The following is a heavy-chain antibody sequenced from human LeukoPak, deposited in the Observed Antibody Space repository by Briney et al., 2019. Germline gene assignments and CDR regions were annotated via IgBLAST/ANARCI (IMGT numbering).Heavy chain of an antibody. CDR3: VRGPRYYDDSGFHYGVFDI. J-gene: IGHJ3*02. CDR2: IYPGGDI. Sequence: GPSLRLSCAASEPTVTSTYTSWARHEPGDGLQWVSVIYPGGDIYYADSVKGRFILSRDNSKNTLSLQMNRLTADDTAVYYCVRGPRYYDDSGFHYGVFDIWGQGTVVTVSS. CDR1: EPTVTSTY. D-gene: IGHD3-22*01. V-gene: IGHV3-53*01.